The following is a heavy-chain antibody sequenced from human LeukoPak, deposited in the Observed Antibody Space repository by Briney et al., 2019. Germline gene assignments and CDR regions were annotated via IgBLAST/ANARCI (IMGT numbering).Heavy chain of an antibody. CDR2: MNPNSGGT. CDR1: GYTFTSYD. D-gene: IGHD3-22*01. CDR3: ASSRSGVGFDY. Sequence: GASVTVSCKASGYTFTSYDINWVRQAPGQGLEWMGWMNPNSGGTNYAQKFQGRVTMTRDTSISTAYMELSRLRSDDTAVYYCASSRSGVGFDYWGQGTLVTVSS. V-gene: IGHV1-2*02. J-gene: IGHJ4*02.